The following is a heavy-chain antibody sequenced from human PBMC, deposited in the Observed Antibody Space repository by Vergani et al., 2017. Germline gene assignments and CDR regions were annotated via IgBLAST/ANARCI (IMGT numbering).Heavy chain of an antibody. CDR1: GGTFSSYA. V-gene: IGHV1-69*01. J-gene: IGHJ5*02. D-gene: IGHD3-22*01. CDR3: AREWAAYYYDSSGYRYNWFDP. CDR2: IIPIFGTA. Sequence: QVQLVQPGAEVKKPGSSVKVSCKASGGTFSSYAISWVRQAPGQGLEWMGGIIPIFGTANYAQKFQGRVTITADESTSTAYMELSSLRSEDTAVYYCAREWAAYYYDSSGYRYNWFDPWGQGTLVTVSS.